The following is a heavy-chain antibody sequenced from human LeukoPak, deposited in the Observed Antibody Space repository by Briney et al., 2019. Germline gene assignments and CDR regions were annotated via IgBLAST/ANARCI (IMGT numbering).Heavy chain of an antibody. CDR3: ARDRVAARPGWFDP. CDR1: GYTFTTYG. Sequence: GTSVKVSCKASGYTFTTYGISWVRQAPGQGPEWMGWISVYNGNTKYAQRFQGRVTMTTDTSTSTAYMELRSLTSDDTAVYYCARDRVAARPGWFDPWGQGSLVTVSS. D-gene: IGHD6-6*01. J-gene: IGHJ5*02. V-gene: IGHV1-18*01. CDR2: ISVYNGNT.